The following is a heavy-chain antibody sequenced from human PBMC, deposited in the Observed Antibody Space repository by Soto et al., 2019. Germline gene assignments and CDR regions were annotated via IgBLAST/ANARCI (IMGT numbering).Heavy chain of an antibody. V-gene: IGHV1-3*01. CDR1: GYTFTSYA. J-gene: IGHJ4*02. Sequence: ASVKVSCKASGYTFTSYAMHWVRQAPGQRLEWMGWINAGNGNTKYSQKFQGRVTITRDTSASTAYMELSSLRSDDTAVYYCARDVRGGNFDYWGQGTLVTVSS. CDR3: ARDVRGGNFDY. D-gene: IGHD1-26*01. CDR2: INAGNGNT.